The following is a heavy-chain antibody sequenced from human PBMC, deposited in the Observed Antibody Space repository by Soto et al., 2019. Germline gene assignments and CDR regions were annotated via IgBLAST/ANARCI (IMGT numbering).Heavy chain of an antibody. CDR1: GGTFSSYA. Sequence: ASVKVSCKASGGTFSSYAISWVRQAPGQGLEWMGGIIPIFGTANYAQKFQGRVTITADESTSTAYMELSSLRSEDTAVYYCARSFRANDFWSGYYPTEDYYYYGMDVWGQGTTVTVSS. D-gene: IGHD3-3*01. CDR3: ARSFRANDFWSGYYPTEDYYYYGMDV. J-gene: IGHJ6*02. CDR2: IIPIFGTA. V-gene: IGHV1-69*13.